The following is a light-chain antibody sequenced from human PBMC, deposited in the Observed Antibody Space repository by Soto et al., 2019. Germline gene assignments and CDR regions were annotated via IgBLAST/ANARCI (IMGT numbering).Light chain of an antibody. Sequence: QSALTQPASVSGSPGQSITISCTGTSSDVGSYKFVSWYQQHPGKAPKLMIYEGSKRPSGVSYRFSGSKSGNTASLTISGLQAEDEADYCCCSYAGSSTLVFGGGTKLTVL. V-gene: IGLV2-23*01. CDR3: CSYAGSSTLV. CDR1: SSDVGSYKF. CDR2: EGS. J-gene: IGLJ2*01.